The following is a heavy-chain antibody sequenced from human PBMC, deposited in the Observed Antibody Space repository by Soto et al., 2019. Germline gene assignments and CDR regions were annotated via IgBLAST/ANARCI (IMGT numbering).Heavy chain of an antibody. Sequence: GGSLRLSCAASGFTFSSYAMSWVRQAPGKGLEWVSAISGSGGSTYYADSVKGRFTISRDNSKDTLYLQMNSLRAEDTAVYYCAKLPPPAAPPHYYYYGMDVWGQGTTVTVSS. V-gene: IGHV3-23*01. J-gene: IGHJ6*02. CDR2: ISGSGGST. D-gene: IGHD2-2*01. CDR3: AKLPPPAAPPHYYYYGMDV. CDR1: GFTFSSYA.